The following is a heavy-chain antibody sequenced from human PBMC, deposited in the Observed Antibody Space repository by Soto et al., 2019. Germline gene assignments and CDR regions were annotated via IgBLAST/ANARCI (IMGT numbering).Heavy chain of an antibody. D-gene: IGHD2-15*01. V-gene: IGHV3-21*01. J-gene: IGHJ4*02. Sequence: GGSLRLSCAASGFPFNSYSMNWVRQSPGKGLEWVSSMSRSSRYIYYADSVKGRFTISRDNAKNSVYLQMNSLRAEDTAVYYCARDGGVAATRYNYFDYWGQGTLVTVSS. CDR3: ARDGGVAATRYNYFDY. CDR1: GFPFNSYS. CDR2: MSRSSRYI.